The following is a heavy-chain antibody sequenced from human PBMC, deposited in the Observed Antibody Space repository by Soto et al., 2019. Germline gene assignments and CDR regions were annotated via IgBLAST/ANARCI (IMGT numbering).Heavy chain of an antibody. CDR1: GYTFTSYD. J-gene: IGHJ4*02. Sequence: QVQLVQSGAEVKKPGASVKVSCKASGYTFTSYDINWVRQATGQGLEWMGWMNPNSGNTGYAQKSQXXGTMTRNTSIITAYMELSSLRSEATAVYYCAREYSSGWSKDWGQGTLVTVSS. D-gene: IGHD6-19*01. CDR2: MNPNSGNT. CDR3: AREYSSGWSKD. V-gene: IGHV1-8*01.